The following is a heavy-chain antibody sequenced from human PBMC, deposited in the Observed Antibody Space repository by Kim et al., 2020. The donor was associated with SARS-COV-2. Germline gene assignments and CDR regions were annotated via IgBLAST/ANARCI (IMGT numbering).Heavy chain of an antibody. CDR1: GGSISSYY. CDR3: ARVAAGIYYYYGMDV. D-gene: IGHD6-13*01. Sequence: SETLSLTCTVSGGSISSYYWSWIRQPPGKGLEWIGYIYYSGSTNYNPSLKSRVTISVDTSKNQFSLKLSSVTAADTAVYYCARVAAGIYYYYGMDVWGQGTTVTVSS. CDR2: IYYSGST. V-gene: IGHV4-59*01. J-gene: IGHJ6*02.